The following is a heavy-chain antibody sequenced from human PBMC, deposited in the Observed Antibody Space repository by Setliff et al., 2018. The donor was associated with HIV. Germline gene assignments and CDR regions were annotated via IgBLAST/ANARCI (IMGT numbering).Heavy chain of an antibody. Sequence: ASVKVSCKASGYTFTSYYLHWVRQAPGQGLEWMGLINPSGGSTTYAQKFLGRVTLTRDTSISTAYLEVRSDDTAVYYCARKRVGFDGIDVWGQGTTVTVSS. CDR3: ARKRVGFDGIDV. J-gene: IGHJ6*02. CDR1: GYTFTSYY. CDR2: INPSGGST. D-gene: IGHD1-26*01. V-gene: IGHV1-46*01.